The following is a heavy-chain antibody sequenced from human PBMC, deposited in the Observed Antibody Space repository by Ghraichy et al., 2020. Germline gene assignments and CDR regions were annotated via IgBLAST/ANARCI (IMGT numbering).Heavy chain of an antibody. CDR2: ISYDGSNK. D-gene: IGHD3-22*01. V-gene: IGHV3-30-3*01. CDR1: GFTFSSYA. CDR3: ARDHHYYDSSGYLHY. Sequence: GGSLRLSCAASGFTFSSYAMHWVRQAPGKGLEWVAVISYDGSNKYYADSVKGRFTISRDNSKNTLYLQMNSLRAEDTAVYYCARDHHYYDSSGYLHYWGQGTLVTVSS. J-gene: IGHJ4*02.